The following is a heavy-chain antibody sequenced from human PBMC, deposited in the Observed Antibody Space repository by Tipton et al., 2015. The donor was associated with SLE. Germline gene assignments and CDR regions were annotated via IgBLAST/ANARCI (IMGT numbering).Heavy chain of an antibody. CDR1: GGSISSDSESYS. CDR2: IYHSGST. D-gene: IGHD6-13*01. J-gene: IGHJ4*02. Sequence: TLSLTCAVSGGSISSDSESYSWSWIRQPPGKGLEWIGEIYHSGSTNYNPSLKSRVTISVDKSKNQFSLKLSSVTAADTAVYYCARLGIAAAGTGPYFDYWGQGTLVTVSS. CDR3: ARLGIAAAGTGPYFDY. V-gene: IGHV4-4*02.